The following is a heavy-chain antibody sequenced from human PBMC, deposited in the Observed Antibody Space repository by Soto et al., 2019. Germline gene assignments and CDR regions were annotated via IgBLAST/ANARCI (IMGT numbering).Heavy chain of an antibody. CDR1: GYTFTSYD. CDR2: MNPNSGNT. V-gene: IGHV1-8*01. Sequence: ASVKVSCKASGYTFTSYDINWVRQATGQGLEWMGWMNPNSGNTGYAQKFQGRVTMTRNTSISTAYMELSSLRSEDTAVYYCARIYYDILTGRFYDAFDIWGQGTMVTVSS. D-gene: IGHD3-9*01. CDR3: ARIYYDILTGRFYDAFDI. J-gene: IGHJ3*02.